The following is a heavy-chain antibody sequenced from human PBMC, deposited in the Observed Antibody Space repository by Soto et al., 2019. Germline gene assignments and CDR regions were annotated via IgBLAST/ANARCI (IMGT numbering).Heavy chain of an antibody. CDR3: ARDLQLAHNH. J-gene: IGHJ5*02. V-gene: IGHV3-66*01. Sequence: EVQLVESGGDLVQPGGSLRLSCAASGFTVSSNYMSWVRQAPGKGLEWVSVIYSGGSTYYADSVKGRFTISRDNSKNTLYLQMNSLRVEDTAVYYCARDLQLAHNHWGQGTLVTVSS. D-gene: IGHD6-13*01. CDR2: IYSGGST. CDR1: GFTVSSNY.